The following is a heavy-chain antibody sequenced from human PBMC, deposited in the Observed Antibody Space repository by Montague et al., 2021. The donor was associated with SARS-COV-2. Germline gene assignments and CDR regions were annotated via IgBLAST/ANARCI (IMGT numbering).Heavy chain of an antibody. CDR3: VKSQYSNTWFFDY. D-gene: IGHD6-6*01. V-gene: IGHV6-1*01. J-gene: IGHJ4*02. Sequence: CAISGDSVSNNRAAWNWIRQSPSGGLQGLGRTYFRTQWFHHYAPXFGGRITVNADASQNHFSLQLTSVTPEDSAKYFCVKSQYSNTWFFDYWGQGAQVTVSS. CDR1: GDSVSNNRAA. CDR2: TYFRTQWFH.